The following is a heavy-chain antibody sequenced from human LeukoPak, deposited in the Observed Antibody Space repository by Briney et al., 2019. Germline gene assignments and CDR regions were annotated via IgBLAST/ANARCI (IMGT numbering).Heavy chain of an antibody. D-gene: IGHD2-15*01. CDR3: ARKVTSGHCSGGICRGYFDY. Sequence: GGSLRLSCAASGFTFSSNIMNWVRQAPGKGLEWVSSISSSSSYIYYADSVKGRFTISRDNAKNSLYLQMNSLRAEDTALYYCARKVTSGHCSGGICRGYFDYWGQGTLVTVSS. CDR2: ISSSSSYI. CDR1: GFTFSSNI. V-gene: IGHV3-21*01. J-gene: IGHJ4*02.